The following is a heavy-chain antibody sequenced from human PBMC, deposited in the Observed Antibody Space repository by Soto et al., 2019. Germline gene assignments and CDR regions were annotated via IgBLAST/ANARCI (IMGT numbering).Heavy chain of an antibody. J-gene: IGHJ4*01. Sequence: PGGSLRLSCKASGFSSSDYAMTWVRQAPGKGLEWVSVISGSGDNTFYAASVKGRFAISRDNSKNVLYLQMNSLSADDAAVYFCAKGSAIHVYGVDTLFDYSAPGTLLTVYS. CDR1: GFSSSDYA. V-gene: IGHV3-23*01. D-gene: IGHD3-3*01. CDR3: AKGSAIHVYGVDTLFDY. CDR2: ISGSGDNT.